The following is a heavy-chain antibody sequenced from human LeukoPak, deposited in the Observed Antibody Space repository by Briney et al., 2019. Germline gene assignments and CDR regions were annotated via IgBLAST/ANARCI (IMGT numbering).Heavy chain of an antibody. Sequence: PGGSLRLSCAASGFTFSSYSMNWVRQAPGKGLEWVSSISSSSSYIYYADSVKGRFTISRDNAKNSLYLQMNSLRAEDTAVYYCARRPGLERHYFDYWGLGTLVTVSS. CDR3: ARRPGLERHYFDY. J-gene: IGHJ4*02. CDR2: ISSSSSYI. CDR1: GFTFSSYS. V-gene: IGHV3-21*04. D-gene: IGHD1-1*01.